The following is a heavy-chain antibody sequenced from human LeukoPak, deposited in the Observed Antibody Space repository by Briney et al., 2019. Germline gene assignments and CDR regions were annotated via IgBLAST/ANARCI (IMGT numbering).Heavy chain of an antibody. CDR1: GYTFTGYY. Sequence: ASVKVSCKASGYTFTGYYMHWVRQAPGQGLEWMGWINPNSGGTNYAQKFQGRVTMTRDTSISAAYMELSRLRSDGTAVYYCARDSRSTGFWSGYYISPGGYFDYWGQGTLVTVSS. V-gene: IGHV1-2*02. D-gene: IGHD3-3*01. CDR3: ARDSRSTGFWSGYYISPGGYFDY. CDR2: INPNSGGT. J-gene: IGHJ4*02.